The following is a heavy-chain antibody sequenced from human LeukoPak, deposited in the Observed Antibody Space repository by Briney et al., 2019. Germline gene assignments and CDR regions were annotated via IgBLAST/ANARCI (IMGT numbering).Heavy chain of an antibody. V-gene: IGHV4-59*08. D-gene: IGHD3-3*01. CDR3: ARLSPASEVFWSGFYVYYFDY. J-gene: IGHJ4*02. Sequence: PSETLSLTCTVSGVSLGNYYWSWIRQPPGKGLEWIGYIYYSGSTNYNPSLKSRVTISVDTSKNQFSLKLSSVTAADTAVYFCARLSPASEVFWSGFYVYYFDYWGQGTLVAVSS. CDR2: IYYSGST. CDR1: GVSLGNYY.